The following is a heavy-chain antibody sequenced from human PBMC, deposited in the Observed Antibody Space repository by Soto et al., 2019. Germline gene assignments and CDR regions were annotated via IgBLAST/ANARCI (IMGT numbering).Heavy chain of an antibody. CDR1: GFTFSSYA. J-gene: IGHJ6*02. D-gene: IGHD1-26*01. CDR2: ISGSGGNT. CDR3: AMLNSGSYSYHGMDV. V-gene: IGHV3-23*01. Sequence: EMQLLESGGDLVQPGGSLRLSCAASGFTFSSYAMNWVRQAPGKGLEWVSAISGSGGNTFYADSVKGRFTISRDNSKNTLFLQMHSLRAEDTAIYYCAMLNSGSYSYHGMDVWGQGTTVTVSS.